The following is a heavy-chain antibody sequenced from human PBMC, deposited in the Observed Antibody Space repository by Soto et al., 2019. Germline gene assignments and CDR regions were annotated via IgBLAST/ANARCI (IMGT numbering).Heavy chain of an antibody. D-gene: IGHD1-26*01. CDR1: GYTFTSYD. J-gene: IGHJ3*02. Sequence: GASVKVSCKASGYTFTSYDINWVRQATGQGLEWMGWMNPNSGNTGYAQKFQGRVTMTRNTSISTAYMELSSLRSEDTAVYYCARGGSGSYYVLKGASDIWGQGTMVTVSS. CDR3: ARGGSGSYYVLKGASDI. V-gene: IGHV1-8*01. CDR2: MNPNSGNT.